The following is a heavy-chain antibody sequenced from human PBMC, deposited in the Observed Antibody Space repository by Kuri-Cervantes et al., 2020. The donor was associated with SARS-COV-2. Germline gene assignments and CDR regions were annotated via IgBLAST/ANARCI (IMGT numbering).Heavy chain of an antibody. D-gene: IGHD2-2*01. CDR3: ANIIVVVPAAISEGAFDI. CDR1: GFTFSSYS. J-gene: IGHJ3*02. Sequence: GESLKISCAASGFTFSSYSMNWVRQAPGKGLEWVSSISSSSSYIYYADSVEGRFTISRDNAKNSLYLQMNSLRAEDTAVYYCANIIVVVPAAISEGAFDIWGQGTMVTVSS. V-gene: IGHV3-21*01. CDR2: ISSSSSYI.